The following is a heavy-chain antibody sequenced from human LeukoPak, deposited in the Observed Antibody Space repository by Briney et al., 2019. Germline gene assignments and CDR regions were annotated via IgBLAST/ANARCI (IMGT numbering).Heavy chain of an antibody. CDR2: IKGGGLST. CDR1: GFTFESYL. J-gene: IGHJ4*02. D-gene: IGHD1-1*01. Sequence: GGSLRLSCAASGFTFESYLMTWVRQAPGKGLEWVSSIKGGGLSTSYADSVKGRFTTSRDNSKTTSFLQMNSLRAEDTGVYYCARQLGYCDSGACYFEFWGQGTLVTVSS. CDR3: ARQLGYCDSGACYFEF. V-gene: IGHV3-23*01.